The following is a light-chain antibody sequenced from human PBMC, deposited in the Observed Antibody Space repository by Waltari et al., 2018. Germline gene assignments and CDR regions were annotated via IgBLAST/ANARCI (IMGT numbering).Light chain of an antibody. J-gene: IGLJ2*01. CDR3: AAWDDSLSGVL. V-gene: IGLV1-47*01. CDR2: KNN. Sequence: GQRVTISCSGSSSNIGSYYVNWYQQLPRTAPKLLIYKNNQRPSGVPDRFSGSKSGTSASLAISGLRSEDEADYYCAAWDDSLSGVLFGGGTKLTVL. CDR1: SSNIGSYY.